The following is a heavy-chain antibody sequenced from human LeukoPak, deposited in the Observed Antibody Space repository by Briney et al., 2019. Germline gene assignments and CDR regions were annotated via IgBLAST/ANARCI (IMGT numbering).Heavy chain of an antibody. CDR2: IWYDGSNK. J-gene: IGHJ4*02. CDR3: ARGLSDYGDYPGY. Sequence: GRSLRLSCAASGFTFSSYGMHWVRQAPGKGLEWVAVIWYDGSNKYYADSVKGRFTISRDNSKNTLYLQMNSLRAEDTAVYYCARGLSDYGDYPGYWGQGTLVTVSS. CDR1: GFTFSSYG. V-gene: IGHV3-33*01. D-gene: IGHD4-17*01.